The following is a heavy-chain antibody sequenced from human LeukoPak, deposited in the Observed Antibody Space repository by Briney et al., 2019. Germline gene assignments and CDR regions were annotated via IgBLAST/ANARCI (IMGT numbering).Heavy chain of an antibody. CDR3: ATEYCSSTSCRDAFDI. J-gene: IGHJ3*02. CDR1: GFTFSSYS. Sequence: GGSLRLSCAASGFTFSSYSMNWVRQAPGKGLEWVSYISSSSSTIYYADSVKGRFTISRDNAKNSLYLQMNSLRAEDTAVYYCATEYCSSTSCRDAFDIWGQGTMVTVSS. CDR2: ISSSSSTI. V-gene: IGHV3-48*01. D-gene: IGHD2-2*01.